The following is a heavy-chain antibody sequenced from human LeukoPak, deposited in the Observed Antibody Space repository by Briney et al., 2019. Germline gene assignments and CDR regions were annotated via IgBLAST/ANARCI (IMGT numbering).Heavy chain of an antibody. D-gene: IGHD1-26*01. V-gene: IGHV3-23*01. Sequence: GSLRLSCAASGFTFSSYGLSWVRQAPGKGLEWVSAISGSGGSTYYADSVKGRFTISRDNSKNTLYLRMNSLRAEDTAVYYCAKGGIVGAYTVLYWGQGTLVTVSS. CDR2: ISGSGGST. J-gene: IGHJ4*02. CDR3: AKGGIVGAYTVLY. CDR1: GFTFSSYG.